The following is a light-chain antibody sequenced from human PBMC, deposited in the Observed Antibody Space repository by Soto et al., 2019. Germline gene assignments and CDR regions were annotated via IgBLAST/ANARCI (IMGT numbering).Light chain of an antibody. CDR2: AAS. CDR1: QSVSNSY. V-gene: IGKV3-20*01. J-gene: IGKJ1*01. Sequence: EIVLTQSPGILSLSPGERAPLSCRASQSVSNSYLAWYQQKPGQAPRLLMYAASNRATGIPDRFSGSGSGTDFTLTISRLEPEDFSVYYCQQFPTWTFGQGTKVEIK. CDR3: QQFPTWT.